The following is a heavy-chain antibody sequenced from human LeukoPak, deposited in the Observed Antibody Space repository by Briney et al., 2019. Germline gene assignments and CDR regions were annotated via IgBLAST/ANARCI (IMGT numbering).Heavy chain of an antibody. D-gene: IGHD3-3*01. J-gene: IGHJ4*02. V-gene: IGHV4-39*07. CDR1: GGSVSSGSYY. CDR2: INHSGST. CDR3: ARGGNPFWRGKSVY. Sequence: SETLSLTCTVSGGSVSSGSYYWSWIRQPPGTGLEWIVEINHSGSTNYNPSLKSRVTISVDTSKNQFSLKLSSVTAADTAVYYCARGGNPFWRGKSVYWGQGTLVTVSS.